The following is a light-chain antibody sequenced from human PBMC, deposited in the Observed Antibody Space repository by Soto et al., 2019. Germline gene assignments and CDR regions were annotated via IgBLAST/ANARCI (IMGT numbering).Light chain of an antibody. Sequence: QPVLTQPPSVSGAPGHRVTISCTGSGSNIGAGYDVHWYQHRPGTAPKLLVFGDSHRPSGVPDRFSGSKSGTSASLAITGLQAEDEGDYYCQSYDSTLDARYVFGTGTKVTVL. J-gene: IGLJ1*01. V-gene: IGLV1-40*01. CDR1: GSNIGAGYD. CDR2: GDS. CDR3: QSYDSTLDARYV.